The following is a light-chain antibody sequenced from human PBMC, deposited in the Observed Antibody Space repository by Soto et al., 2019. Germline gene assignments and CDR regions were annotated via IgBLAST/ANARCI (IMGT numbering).Light chain of an antibody. V-gene: IGKV3-20*01. Sequence: EIVLTQSPGTLSLSPGEGGTLSCRASQIISSSYLAWYQQKPGQTPRLLIYGASSRATGIPDRFSGSGSGTDFTLTISRLEPEDFAMYYCQQYGSSPLTFGGGTKVDIK. CDR2: GAS. CDR3: QQYGSSPLT. CDR1: QIISSSY. J-gene: IGKJ4*01.